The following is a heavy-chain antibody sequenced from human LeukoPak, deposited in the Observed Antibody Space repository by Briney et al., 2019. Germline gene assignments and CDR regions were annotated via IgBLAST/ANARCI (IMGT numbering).Heavy chain of an antibody. CDR2: IGTAGDT. CDR3: VRGRVVRGGEFDL. J-gene: IGHJ2*01. V-gene: IGHV3-13*01. CDR1: GFTFSSYD. Sequence: GGSLRLSCAASGFTFSSYDMHWVRQVTGKGLEWVSGIGTAGDTYHLGSVKGRFTISRENAKNSLYLQMNSLRVGDTAVYYCVRGRVVRGGEFDLWGRGTLVTVSS. D-gene: IGHD3-10*01.